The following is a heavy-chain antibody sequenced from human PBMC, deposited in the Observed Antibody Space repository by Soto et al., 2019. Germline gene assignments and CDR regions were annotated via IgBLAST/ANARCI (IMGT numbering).Heavy chain of an antibody. CDR2: ISGSGGSI. V-gene: IGHV3-23*01. CDR1: GFTFSSYA. D-gene: IGHD2-15*01. Sequence: EVQLLDSGGSLVQPGGSLRLSCTASGFTFSSYAMSWVRQAPGKGLEWVSAISGSGGSIYYADSVKGRFTVSRDNSENTLYLQMVSLRVEDTAVYYCARYPLAYCSGGSCYYYYYMDVWGIGTTVTVSS. CDR3: ARYPLAYCSGGSCYYYYYMDV. J-gene: IGHJ6*03.